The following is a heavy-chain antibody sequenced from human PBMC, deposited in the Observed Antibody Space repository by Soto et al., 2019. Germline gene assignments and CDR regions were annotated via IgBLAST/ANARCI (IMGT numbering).Heavy chain of an antibody. J-gene: IGHJ6*02. Sequence: EVQLVQSGAEVKKPGESLKISCKFSGYSFTSYWIGWVRQMPGKGLEWMGIIYPGDSDTRYSPSFQGQVTISADKSISTAYLQWSSLKASDTAMYYCARTRAPGRYYYGMDVWGQGTTVTVSS. CDR2: IYPGDSDT. CDR1: GYSFTSYW. CDR3: ARTRAPGRYYYGMDV. D-gene: IGHD2-15*01. V-gene: IGHV5-51*03.